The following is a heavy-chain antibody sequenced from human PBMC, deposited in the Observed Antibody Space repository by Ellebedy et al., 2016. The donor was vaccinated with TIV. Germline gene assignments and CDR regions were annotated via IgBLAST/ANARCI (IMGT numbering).Heavy chain of an antibody. V-gene: IGHV1-24*01. CDR1: GYTLTELS. CDR2: FDPEDGET. J-gene: IGHJ3*02. D-gene: IGHD2-8*01. CDR3: ATDLRYCTSEVCFKRYDAFDI. Sequence: AASVKVSCKVSGYTLTELSMHWVRQAPGKGLEWMGGFDPEDGETIYAQKFQGRVTMTEDTSTDTTYMELSSLRSEDTDVYYCATDLRYCTSEVCFKRYDAFDIWGQGTVVTVSS.